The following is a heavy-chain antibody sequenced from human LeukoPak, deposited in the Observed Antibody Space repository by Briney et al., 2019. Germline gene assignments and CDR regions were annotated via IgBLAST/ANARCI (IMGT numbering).Heavy chain of an antibody. CDR3: AKTRRSGTEYGDFDH. D-gene: IGHD1-26*01. Sequence: GGSLRLSCAASGFSFDDYDMHWGRQAPGKGLEWVSLIHRDGRTAYYADSVKGRFAISRDNSRKSLYLQINNLRTEDTALYHCAKTRRSGTEYGDFDHWGQGTLVTVSS. CDR2: IHRDGRTA. J-gene: IGHJ4*02. CDR1: GFSFDDYD. V-gene: IGHV3-43*02.